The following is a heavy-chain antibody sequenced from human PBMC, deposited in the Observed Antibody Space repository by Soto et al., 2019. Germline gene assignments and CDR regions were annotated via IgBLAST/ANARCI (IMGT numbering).Heavy chain of an antibody. CDR1: GESISSSSYY. V-gene: IGHV4-39*01. J-gene: IGHJ4*02. CDR2: IYYSGRT. CDR3: ARQRTTVVTQAYFDH. Sequence: SETLSLTCIVSGESISSSSYYWGWIRQPPGKGLEWIGSIYYSGRTYYNPSFKSRVTISMDTSKNQFSLKLSSVTATDTAVYYCARQRTTVVTQAYFDHWGQGALVTVSS. D-gene: IGHD2-21*02.